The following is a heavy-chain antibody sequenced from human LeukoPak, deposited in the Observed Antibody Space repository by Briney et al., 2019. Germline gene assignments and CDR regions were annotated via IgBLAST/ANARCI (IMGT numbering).Heavy chain of an antibody. CDR2: IYYSGST. CDR3: AGIAAAGSYFDY. D-gene: IGHD6-13*01. V-gene: IGHV4-59*01. J-gene: IGHJ4*02. CDR1: GGSISSYY. Sequence: PSETLSLTCTVSGGSISSYYWSWIRQPPGKGLEWIGYIYYSGSTNYNPSLKSRVTISVDTSKNQFSLKLSSVTAADTAVYYCAGIAAAGSYFDYWGQGTLVTVSS.